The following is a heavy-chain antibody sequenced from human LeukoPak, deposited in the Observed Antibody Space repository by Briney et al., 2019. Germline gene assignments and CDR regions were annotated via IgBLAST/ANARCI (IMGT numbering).Heavy chain of an antibody. CDR3: ARDHFPRPDYGDYVYY. CDR2: ISAYNGNT. J-gene: IGHJ4*02. D-gene: IGHD4-17*01. V-gene: IGHV1-18*01. CDR1: GYTFTSYG. Sequence: GASVKLSCKASGYTFTSYGISWVRQAPGQGLEWMGWISAYNGNTNYAQKLQGRVTMTTDTSTSTAYMELRSLRSDDTAVYYCARDHFPRPDYGDYVYYWGQGTLVTVSS.